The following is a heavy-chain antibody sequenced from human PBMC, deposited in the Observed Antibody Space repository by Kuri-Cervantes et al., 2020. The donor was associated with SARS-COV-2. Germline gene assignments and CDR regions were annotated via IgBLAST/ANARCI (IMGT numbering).Heavy chain of an antibody. CDR2: INAGNGNT. D-gene: IGHD3-3*01. Sequence: ASVKVSCKASGYTFTSYAMHWVRQAPGQRLEWMGWINAGNGNTKYSQKFQGRVTITRDTSASTAYMELSSLRSEDTAVYYCARGAKITILGRMRGFDYWGQGTLVTVSS. V-gene: IGHV1-3*01. CDR3: ARGAKITILGRMRGFDY. J-gene: IGHJ4*02. CDR1: GYTFTSYA.